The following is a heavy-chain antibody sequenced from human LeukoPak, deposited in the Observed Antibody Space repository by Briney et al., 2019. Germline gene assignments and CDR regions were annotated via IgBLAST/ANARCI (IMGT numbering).Heavy chain of an antibody. D-gene: IGHD6-19*01. CDR2: IYYSGST. J-gene: IGHJ4*02. CDR1: GGSISSYY. Sequence: SETLSLTCTVSGGSISSYYWSWIRQPPGKGLEWIGYIYYSGSTNYNPFLKSRVTISVDTSKNQFSLKLSSVTAADTAVYYCARATPGYSSGWHDYWGQGTLVTVSS. CDR3: ARATPGYSSGWHDY. V-gene: IGHV4-59*01.